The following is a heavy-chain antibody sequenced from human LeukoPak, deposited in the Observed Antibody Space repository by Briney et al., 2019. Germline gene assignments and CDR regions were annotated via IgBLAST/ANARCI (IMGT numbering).Heavy chain of an antibody. V-gene: IGHV3-7*03. J-gene: IGHJ4*02. CDR2: INKDGGEK. D-gene: IGHD1-26*01. Sequence: GGSLRLSCAASGFTFSSYWMSWVRQAPGKGLEWVANINKDGGEKYNVDSVKGRFTISRDNAKNSLYLQMNSLRADDTAVYYCVKDSPPRYSGSPPAYWGQGTLVTVSS. CDR1: GFTFSSYW. CDR3: VKDSPPRYSGSPPAY.